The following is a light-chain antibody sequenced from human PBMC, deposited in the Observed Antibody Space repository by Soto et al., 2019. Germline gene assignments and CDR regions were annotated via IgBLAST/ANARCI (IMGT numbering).Light chain of an antibody. J-gene: IGLJ2*01. Sequence: QSVLTQPPSVSGAPGQRVTISCTGSSSNIGAVYDVHWYQQLPGTAPKLLISGDDNRPSGVPGRFSGSKSGTSASLAITGLQAEDEADYYCQSYDSSLSALVFGGGTKLTVL. CDR1: SSNIGAVYD. CDR3: QSYDSSLSALV. CDR2: GDD. V-gene: IGLV1-40*01.